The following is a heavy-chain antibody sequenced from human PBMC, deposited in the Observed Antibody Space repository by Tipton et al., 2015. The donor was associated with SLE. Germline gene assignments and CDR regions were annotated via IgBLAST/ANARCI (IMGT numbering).Heavy chain of an antibody. D-gene: IGHD2-15*01. CDR3: AGAWQGYCSGGTCYVLDY. CDR2: VYSSGTT. V-gene: IGHV4-59*10. Sequence: TLSLTCAVYGGSFSGYYWNWIRQPAGKGLEWIGRVYSSGTTNYNSSLKSRVTISVDTSKNQFSLKLRSVTAADTAVYYCAGAWQGYCSGGTCYVLDYWGQGTLVTVSS. J-gene: IGHJ4*02. CDR1: GGSFSGYY.